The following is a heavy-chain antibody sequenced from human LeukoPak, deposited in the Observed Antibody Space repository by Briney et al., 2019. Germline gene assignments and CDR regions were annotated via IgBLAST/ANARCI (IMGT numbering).Heavy chain of an antibody. D-gene: IGHD6-19*01. CDR2: IYYSGST. J-gene: IGHJ4*02. V-gene: IGHV4-39*07. CDR3: ASQVYNTGWRN. Sequence: ETQSLTCTVSGGSISSSSYYWGWIRQPPGKGLEWIGSIYYSGSTYYNPSLKSRVTISVDTSKNQFSLKLSSVTAADTAVYFCASQVYNTGWRNWGQGTLVTVSS. CDR1: GGSISSSSYY.